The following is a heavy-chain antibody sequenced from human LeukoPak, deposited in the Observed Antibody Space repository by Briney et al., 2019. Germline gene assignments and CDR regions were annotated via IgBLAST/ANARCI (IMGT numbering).Heavy chain of an antibody. J-gene: IGHJ3*02. CDR1: GGSISSSRYY. Sequence: SETLSLTCTVSGGSISSSRYYWGWIRHPPGKGLEWIGSIYYSGSTYYNSSLKSRVTVSVDTSKNQFSLKLSSVTAADTAVYYCARHMISPYAFDIWGQGTMVTVSS. CDR3: ARHMISPYAFDI. CDR2: IYYSGST. V-gene: IGHV4-39*01. D-gene: IGHD3/OR15-3a*01.